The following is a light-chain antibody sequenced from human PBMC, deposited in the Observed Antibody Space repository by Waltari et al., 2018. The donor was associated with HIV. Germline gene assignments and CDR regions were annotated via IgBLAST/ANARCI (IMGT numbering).Light chain of an antibody. CDR3: CSYTGSSTRRPYV. V-gene: IGLV2-23*01. Sequence: QSALPQPASVSGSPGQSITIPSTETSSDVGSYNLVPWYQQHPGKATKGMIYEGSKRPSGVSNRFSGSKSGNTASLTISGLQAEDEADYYCCSYTGSSTRRPYVFGTGTKVTVL. J-gene: IGLJ1*01. CDR2: EGS. CDR1: SSDVGSYNL.